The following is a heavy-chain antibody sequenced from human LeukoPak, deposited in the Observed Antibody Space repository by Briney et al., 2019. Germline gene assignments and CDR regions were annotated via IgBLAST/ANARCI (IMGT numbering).Heavy chain of an antibody. J-gene: IGHJ4*02. CDR3: ARWYCSSTSCYYDY. CDR1: GFIFSANA. Sequence: PGGSLRLSCGASGFIFSANALTWVRQAPGKGLEWVSSIYAGGKINYADSVKGRFTISRDNSKNTLYLQMNSLRAEDTAVYYCARWYCSSTSCYYDYWGQGTLVTVSS. CDR2: IYAGGKI. V-gene: IGHV3-53*01. D-gene: IGHD2-2*01.